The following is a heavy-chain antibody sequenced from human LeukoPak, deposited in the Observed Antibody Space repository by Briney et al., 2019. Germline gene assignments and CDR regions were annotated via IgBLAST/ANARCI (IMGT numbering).Heavy chain of an antibody. CDR2: IYSGGST. Sequence: GGSLRLSCVASGFTVSNNYMRWVRQAPGKGLEWVSLIYSGGSTYYADSVKGRFIISRHNSKTALYLQMNSLRAEDTAVYYCSRDRPCIGSTCYGLWGQGTRVTVSS. V-gene: IGHV3-66*01. CDR1: GFTVSNNY. J-gene: IGHJ4*02. CDR3: SRDRPCIGSTCYGL. D-gene: IGHD2-2*01.